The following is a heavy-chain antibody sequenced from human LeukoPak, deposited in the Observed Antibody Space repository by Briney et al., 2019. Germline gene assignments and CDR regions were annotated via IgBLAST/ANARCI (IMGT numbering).Heavy chain of an antibody. CDR3: ARFFPGGGGFDY. CDR2: ISYDGSNK. V-gene: IGHV3-30-3*01. Sequence: GGSLRLSCAASGFTFSSYAMHWVRQAPGKGLEWVAVISYDGSNKYYADSVKGRFTISRDNSKNTLYLQMNSLRAEDTAVYYWARFFPGGGGFDYGGQEPLVTVP. CDR1: GFTFSSYA. J-gene: IGHJ4*02. D-gene: IGHD3-16*01.